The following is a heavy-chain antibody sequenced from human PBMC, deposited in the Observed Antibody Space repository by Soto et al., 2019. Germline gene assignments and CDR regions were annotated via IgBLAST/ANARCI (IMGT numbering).Heavy chain of an antibody. D-gene: IGHD2-21*02. CDR2: ISSSSENI. V-gene: IGHV3-48*02. CDR1: GFSFRDHS. Sequence: VGSLRLSCVGSGFSFRDHSMNWVRQPPGKRLQWISYISSSSENIYYADSVKGRFTVSRDNAKNTLFLQMNSLRDDDSAIYYCARLPKGSVVTGWGQGSLVTVSS. J-gene: IGHJ4*01. CDR3: ARLPKGSVVTG.